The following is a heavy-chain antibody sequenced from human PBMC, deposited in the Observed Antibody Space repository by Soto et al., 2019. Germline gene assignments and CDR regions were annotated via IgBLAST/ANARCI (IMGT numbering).Heavy chain of an antibody. V-gene: IGHV3-13*01. CDR2: IGTLFDR. J-gene: IGHJ5*02. CDR3: ARGRSKDFVSSPPPMFDP. Sequence: EVQLVESGGGMVQTGGSLRLSCVASGFNFETHDMHWVRQVTGKGLEWVAGIGTLFDRFYPDSVKGRFTISRENAKTSVYLQMTKLRTGDTGVYYCARGRSKDFVSSPPPMFDPRGQGTLVTLSS. CDR1: GFNFETHD.